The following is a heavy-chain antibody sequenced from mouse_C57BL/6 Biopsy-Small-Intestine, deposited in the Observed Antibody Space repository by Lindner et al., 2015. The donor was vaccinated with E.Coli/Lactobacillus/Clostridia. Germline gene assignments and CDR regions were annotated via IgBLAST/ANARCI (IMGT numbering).Heavy chain of an antibody. CDR2: IVVGSGDT. CDR3: ATGTKGYGMDV. CDR1: GFTFSSSA. V-gene: IGHV1S26*01. J-gene: IGHJ1*01. Sequence: SVKVSCKASGFTFSSSAMQWLRQARGQRLEWIGWIVVGSGDTNYAQRFQERVTITSDMSTSTASMELNSLRSEDTAVYYCATGTKGYGMDVWGQGTTVIVSS. D-gene: IGHD2-1*01.